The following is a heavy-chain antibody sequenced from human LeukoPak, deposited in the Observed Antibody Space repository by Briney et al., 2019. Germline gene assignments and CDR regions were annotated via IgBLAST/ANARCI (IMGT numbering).Heavy chain of an antibody. D-gene: IGHD5-18*01. J-gene: IGHJ4*02. V-gene: IGHV3-23*01. Sequence: GGSLRLSCAASAFTFRSYAMIWVRRAPGKGLEWVSGISGSGGSTYYSDSAKGRFTISRDNSKNTLYLQMNSLRAEDTAVYYCAKGAASRGYTYVANWGQGTLVTVSS. CDR1: AFTFRSYA. CDR3: AKGAASRGYTYVAN. CDR2: ISGSGGST.